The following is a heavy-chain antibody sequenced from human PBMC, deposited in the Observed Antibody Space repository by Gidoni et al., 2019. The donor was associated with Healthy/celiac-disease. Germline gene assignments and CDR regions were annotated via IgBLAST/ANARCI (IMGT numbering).Heavy chain of an antibody. CDR1: GFTVGSYG. D-gene: IGHD3-22*01. V-gene: IGHV3-33*01. J-gene: IGHJ4*02. Sequence: QLQLVESGGGVVQPGRSRRLSCAASGFTVGSYGMHWVRQAPGKGLEWVAVIWYDGSNKYYADSVKGRFTISIANSKNTLYLQMNSLRAEDTAVYYCARGGYYYDSSGHDYWGQGTLVTVSS. CDR3: ARGGYYYDSSGHDY. CDR2: IWYDGSNK.